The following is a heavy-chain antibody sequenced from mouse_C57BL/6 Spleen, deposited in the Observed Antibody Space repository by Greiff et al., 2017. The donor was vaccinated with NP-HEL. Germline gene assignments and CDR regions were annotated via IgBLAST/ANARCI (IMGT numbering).Heavy chain of an antibody. V-gene: IGHV5-12*01. Sequence: EVQLQESGGGLVQPGGSLKLSCAASGFTFSDYYMYWVRQTPEKRLEWVAYISNGGGSTYYPETVKGRFTISRDNAKNTLYLQMSRLKSEDTAMYYCARIYYDYGYAMDYWGQGTSVTVSS. CDR2: ISNGGGST. D-gene: IGHD2-4*01. J-gene: IGHJ4*01. CDR3: ARIYYDYGYAMDY. CDR1: GFTFSDYY.